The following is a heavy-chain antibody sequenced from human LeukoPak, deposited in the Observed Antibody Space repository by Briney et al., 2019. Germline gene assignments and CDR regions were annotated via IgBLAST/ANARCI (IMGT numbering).Heavy chain of an antibody. D-gene: IGHD3-10*01. J-gene: IGHJ5*02. V-gene: IGHV3-74*01. CDR1: GFTFSSYW. CDR3: ATVRSGSWDWFDP. CDR2: INGDGSTT. Sequence: GGSLRLSCAASGFTFSSYWMHWVSQAPGKGLVWVSRINGDGSTTTYVDSVKGRFTISRDNAKNTVYLQMNSLRVDDTAVYYCATVRSGSWDWFDPWGQGTLVTVSS.